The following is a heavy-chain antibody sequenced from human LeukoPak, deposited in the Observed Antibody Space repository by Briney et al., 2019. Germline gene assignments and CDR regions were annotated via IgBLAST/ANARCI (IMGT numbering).Heavy chain of an antibody. CDR2: ITSSGSTI. CDR3: ARANDTLTGYFAFDI. Sequence: GGSLRLSCAASGFTLSDYYMSWIRQAPVKGLEWISYITSSGSTIYYADSVKGRFTISRDNAKNSLYLQMNSLRAEDTAVYYCARANDTLTGYFAFDIWGQGTMVTVSS. CDR1: GFTLSDYY. V-gene: IGHV3-11*01. D-gene: IGHD3-9*01. J-gene: IGHJ3*02.